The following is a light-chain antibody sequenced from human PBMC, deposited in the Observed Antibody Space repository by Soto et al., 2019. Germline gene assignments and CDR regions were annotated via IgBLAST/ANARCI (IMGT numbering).Light chain of an antibody. J-gene: IGLJ2*01. CDR1: SSDVGGYNY. CDR3: CSYAGSWGGV. Sequence: QSALTQPRSVSGSPGQSVTISCTGTSSDVGGYNYVSWYQQHPGKAPKLMIYDVSKRPSGVPDRFSGSKSGNTASLTISGLQAEDEADYSCCSYAGSWGGVLGGGTKVTVL. CDR2: DVS. V-gene: IGLV2-11*01.